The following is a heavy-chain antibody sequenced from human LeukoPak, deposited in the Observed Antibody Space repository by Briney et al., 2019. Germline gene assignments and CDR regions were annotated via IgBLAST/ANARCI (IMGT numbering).Heavy chain of an antibody. CDR1: GGTFSSYA. Sequence: ASVKVSCKASGGTFSSYAISWVRQAPGQGLEWMGWISAYNGNTNYAQKLQGRVTMTTHTSTSTAYMELRSLRSDDTAVYYCARDPGTYVGYCFSTSCYDYFDYWGQGTLVTVSS. CDR3: ARDPGTYVGYCFSTSCYDYFDY. D-gene: IGHD2-2*01. V-gene: IGHV1-18*01. J-gene: IGHJ4*02. CDR2: ISAYNGNT.